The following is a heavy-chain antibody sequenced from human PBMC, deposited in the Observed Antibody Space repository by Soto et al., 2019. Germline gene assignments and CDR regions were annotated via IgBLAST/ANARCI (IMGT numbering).Heavy chain of an antibody. CDR2: GSGGST. D-gene: IGHD6-13*01. Sequence: GSGGSTYYADSVKGRFTISRDNSKNTLYLQMNSLRAEDTAVYYCAKLYSSSWYYFDYWGQGTLVTVSS. CDR3: AKLYSSSWYYFDY. V-gene: IGHV3-23*01. J-gene: IGHJ4*02.